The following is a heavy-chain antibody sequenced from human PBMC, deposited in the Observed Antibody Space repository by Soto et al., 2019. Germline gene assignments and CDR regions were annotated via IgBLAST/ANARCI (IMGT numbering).Heavy chain of an antibody. CDR1: GGSFSGYY. CDR2: INHSGST. J-gene: IGHJ4*02. D-gene: IGHD2-2*01. CDR3: AKGGSDCSSTSCLYY. Sequence: QVQLQQWGAGLLKPSETLSLTCAVYGGSFSGYYWSWIRQPPGKGLEWIGEINHSGSTNYNPSLNSRVTIPVDTSKNKFARKLSTVSAADTAVYYCAKGGSDCSSTSCLYYWGQGTLVTVTS. V-gene: IGHV4-34*01.